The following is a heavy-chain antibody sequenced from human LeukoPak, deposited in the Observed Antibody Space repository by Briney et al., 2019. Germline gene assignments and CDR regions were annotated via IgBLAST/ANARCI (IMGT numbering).Heavy chain of an antibody. CDR2: INPNSGGT. D-gene: IGHD6-13*01. V-gene: IGHV1-2*02. CDR3: ARVPPYSRSWYYFDN. Sequence: ASVKVSCKASGGTFSSYAISWVRQAPGQGLEWMGWINPNSGGTRYAQKFQGRVTVTRDTSITTAYMELSRLTSDDTAVYYCARVPPYSRSWYYFDNWGQGSLVTVSS. J-gene: IGHJ4*02. CDR1: GGTFSSYA.